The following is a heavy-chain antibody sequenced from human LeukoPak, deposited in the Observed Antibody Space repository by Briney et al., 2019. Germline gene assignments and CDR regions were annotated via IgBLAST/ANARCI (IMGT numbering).Heavy chain of an antibody. D-gene: IGHD5-12*01. J-gene: IGHJ4*02. Sequence: VASVKVSCKASGYTFTSYYMHWVRQAPGQGLEWMGIINPSGGSTSYAQKFQGGVTMTRDTSISTAYMELSRLRSDDTAVYYCAISLGYSGYAVAQFDYWGQGTLVTVSS. V-gene: IGHV1-46*01. CDR1: GYTFTSYY. CDR3: AISLGYSGYAVAQFDY. CDR2: INPSGGST.